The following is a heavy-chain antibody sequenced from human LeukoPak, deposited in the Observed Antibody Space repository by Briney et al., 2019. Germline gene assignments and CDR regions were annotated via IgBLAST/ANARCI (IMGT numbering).Heavy chain of an antibody. J-gene: IGHJ4*02. V-gene: IGHV4-4*07. CDR1: GGSISSYY. D-gene: IGHD3-9*01. Sequence: PSETLSLTCTVSGGSISSYYWSWIRQPAGKGLEWIGRIYTSGSTNYNPSLKSRVTISVDTSKNQFSLKLSSVTAADTAVYYCARLRVRYFDWLPKARYFDYWGQGTLVTVSS. CDR3: ARLRVRYFDWLPKARYFDY. CDR2: IYTSGST.